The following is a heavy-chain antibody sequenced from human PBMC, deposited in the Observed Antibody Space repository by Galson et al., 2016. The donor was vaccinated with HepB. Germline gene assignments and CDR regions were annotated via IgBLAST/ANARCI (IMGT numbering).Heavy chain of an antibody. CDR3: ARMRYSSGWLVGFDI. D-gene: IGHD6-19*01. CDR2: ISSGSAYR. Sequence: SLRLSCAASGFIFSTYSMNWVRQAPGKGLEWVSSISSGSAYRYYADSVKGRFTISRDNAKKSLYLQMNSLRAKDTAVYYCARMRYSSGWLVGFDIWGQGTMVTVSS. J-gene: IGHJ3*02. V-gene: IGHV3-21*01. CDR1: GFIFSTYS.